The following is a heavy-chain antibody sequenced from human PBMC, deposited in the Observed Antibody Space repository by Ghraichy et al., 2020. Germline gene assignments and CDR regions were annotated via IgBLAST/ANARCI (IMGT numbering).Heavy chain of an antibody. CDR3: ARGPSPTYYYDSSGYLVENKQSYYFDY. CDR2: IYYSGST. Sequence: SETLSLTCTVSGGSISSGDYYWSWIRQPPGKGLEWIGYIYYSGSTYYNPSLKSRVTISVDTSKNQFSLKLSSVTAADTAVYYCARGPSPTYYYDSSGYLVENKQSYYFDYWGQGTLVTVSS. CDR1: GGSISSGDYY. V-gene: IGHV4-30-4*01. D-gene: IGHD3-22*01. J-gene: IGHJ4*02.